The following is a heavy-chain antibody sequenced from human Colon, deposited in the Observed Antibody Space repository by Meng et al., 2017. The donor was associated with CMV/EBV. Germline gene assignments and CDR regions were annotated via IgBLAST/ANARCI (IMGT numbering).Heavy chain of an antibody. CDR3: ARGRRDGYNHFDY. D-gene: IGHD5-24*01. CDR1: GYTVTTYY. J-gene: IGHJ4*02. CDR2: INPSGGST. V-gene: IGHV1-46*01. Sequence: ASVKVSCKASGYTVTTYYMHWVRQAPGQGLEWMGMINPSGGSTTYAQKFQGRLTVTRDTSTSTVYLDLSSLRSDDTAVYYCARGRRDGYNHFDYWGQGTLVTVSS.